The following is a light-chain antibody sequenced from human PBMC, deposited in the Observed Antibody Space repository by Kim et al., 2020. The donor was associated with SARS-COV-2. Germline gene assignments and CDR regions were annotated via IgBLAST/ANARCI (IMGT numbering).Light chain of an antibody. V-gene: IGLV6-57*01. CDR1: RGSIASNY. J-gene: IGLJ2*01. CDR2: EDN. Sequence: KTVPTSCTRSRGSIASNYVQWYQQRPGSSPTTVIYEDNQRPSGVPDRFSGSIDSSSNSASLTISGLKTEDEADYYCQSYDSSNQVFGGGTQLTVL. CDR3: QSYDSSNQV.